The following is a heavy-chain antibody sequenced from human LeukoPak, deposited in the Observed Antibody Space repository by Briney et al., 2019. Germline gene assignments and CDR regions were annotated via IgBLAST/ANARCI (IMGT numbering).Heavy chain of an antibody. J-gene: IGHJ4*02. CDR3: ATNTWASLQYYFDY. V-gene: IGHV1-69*01. D-gene: IGHD4-11*01. Sequence: SVKVSCKASGGTFSSYAISWVRQAPGQGLEWMGGIIPIFGTANYAQKFQGRVTITADESTSTAYMELSSLRSEDPAVYYCATNTWASLQYYFDYWGQGTLVTVSS. CDR1: GGTFSSYA. CDR2: IIPIFGTA.